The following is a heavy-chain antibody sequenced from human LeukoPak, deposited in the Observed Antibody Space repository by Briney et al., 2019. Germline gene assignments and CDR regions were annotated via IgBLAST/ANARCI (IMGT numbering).Heavy chain of an antibody. CDR1: GFTFSIYS. CDR2: ISSSSSFI. CDR3: AINRKSSSSDFDY. J-gene: IGHJ4*02. V-gene: IGHV3-21*06. D-gene: IGHD6-6*01. Sequence: GGSLRLSCAASGFTFSIYSLNWVRQAPGKGLEWVSSISSSSSFISYADSVKGRFTISRDNAKNSLYLQMNSLRAEDTAVYYCAINRKSSSSDFDYWGQGTLVTVSS.